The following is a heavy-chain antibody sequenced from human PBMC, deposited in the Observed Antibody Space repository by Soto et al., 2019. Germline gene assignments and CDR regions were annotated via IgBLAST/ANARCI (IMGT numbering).Heavy chain of an antibody. CDR2: ISWDGGST. V-gene: IGHV3-43*01. Sequence: PGGSLRLSCAASGFTFDDYTMHWVRQAPGKGLEWVSLISWDGGSTYYADSVKGRFTIFRDNSKNSLYLQMNSLRTEDTALYYCAKGSAAWIQLKELYGMDVWGQGTTVTVSS. CDR1: GFTFDDYT. J-gene: IGHJ6*02. CDR3: AKGSAAWIQLKELYGMDV. D-gene: IGHD5-18*01.